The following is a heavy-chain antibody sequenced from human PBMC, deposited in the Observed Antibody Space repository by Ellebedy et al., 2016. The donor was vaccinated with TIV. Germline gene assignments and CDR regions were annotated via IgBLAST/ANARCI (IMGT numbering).Heavy chain of an antibody. CDR1: GYNLSNYG. V-gene: IGHV1-18*01. D-gene: IGHD1-26*01. Sequence: ASVKVSXKASGYNLSNYGISWVRQGPGQGLEWMGWVNTHKGNINYAPKFRGRVTMTIDTSTSTVYMELRSLASDDTAVYYCTRDDRFSGTWYSAYFQYWGQGTLVTVSS. J-gene: IGHJ1*01. CDR3: TRDDRFSGTWYSAYFQY. CDR2: VNTHKGNI.